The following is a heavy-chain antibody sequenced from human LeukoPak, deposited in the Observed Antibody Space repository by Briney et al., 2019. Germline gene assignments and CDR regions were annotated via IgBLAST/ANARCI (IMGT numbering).Heavy chain of an antibody. CDR3: ASASRDIGAFYGMDV. D-gene: IGHD5-12*01. J-gene: IGHJ6*02. CDR2: ISVYNGNT. V-gene: IGHV1-18*01. Sequence: ASVKVSCKASGYTFTSYGISWVRQAPGQGLEWMGWISVYNGNTNYAQKFQGRVTITADESTSTAYMELSSLRSEDTAVYYCASASRDIGAFYGMDVWGQGTTVTVSS. CDR1: GYTFTSYG.